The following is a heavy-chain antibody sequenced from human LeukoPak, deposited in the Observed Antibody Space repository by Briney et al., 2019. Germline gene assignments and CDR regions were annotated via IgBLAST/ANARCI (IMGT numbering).Heavy chain of an antibody. CDR1: GGSFSGYY. CDR3: ARVLLIGDYFDY. J-gene: IGHJ4*02. V-gene: IGHV4-34*01. D-gene: IGHD3-22*01. CDR2: INHSGST. Sequence: SETLSLTCAVYGGSFSGYYWSWIRQPPGKGLEGIGEINHSGSTNYNPSLKSRVTISVDTSKNQFSLKLSSVTAADTAVYYCARVLLIGDYFDYWGQATLVTVSS.